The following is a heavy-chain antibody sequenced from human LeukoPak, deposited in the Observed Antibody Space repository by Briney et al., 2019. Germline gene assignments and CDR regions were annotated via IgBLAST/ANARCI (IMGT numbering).Heavy chain of an antibody. V-gene: IGHV3-30*02. D-gene: IGHD4-17*01. CDR1: GFTFSSYA. Sequence: GGSLRLSCAASGFTFSSYAMNWVRQAPGKGLEWVAFIRYDGSNKYYADSVKGRFTISRDNSKNTLYLQMNSLRAEDTAVYYCAKEQMTTVTNDKGYYFDYWGQGTLVTVSS. CDR3: AKEQMTTVTNDKGYYFDY. CDR2: IRYDGSNK. J-gene: IGHJ4*02.